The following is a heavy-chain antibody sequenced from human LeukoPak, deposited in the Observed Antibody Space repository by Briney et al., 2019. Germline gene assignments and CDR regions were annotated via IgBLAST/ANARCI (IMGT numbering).Heavy chain of an antibody. Sequence: GESLQISCKGSGYSFTTYWIGWVRPLPGKGLEWMGIIYPGDSDTRYSPSFQGQVTISADKSISTAYLQWSSLKASDTAMYYCARLPATARRDYYMDVWGKGTTVTVSS. CDR2: IYPGDSDT. CDR3: ARLPATARRDYYMDV. V-gene: IGHV5-51*01. J-gene: IGHJ6*03. CDR1: GYSFTTYW.